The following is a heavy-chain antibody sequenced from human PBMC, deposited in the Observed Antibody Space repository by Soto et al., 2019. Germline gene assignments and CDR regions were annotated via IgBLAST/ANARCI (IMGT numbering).Heavy chain of an antibody. V-gene: IGHV3-30-3*01. Sequence: QVQLVESGGGVVRPGRSLRLSCAASGFTFSSYTMHWVRQAPGKGLEWVAVLSYDEGNKCYYADSVKGRFTISRDNSKNTLYLQMNSLRPEDTAIYYCARTPAVAGTPYFDYWGQGTLVTVSS. J-gene: IGHJ4*02. CDR1: GFTFSSYT. D-gene: IGHD6-19*01. CDR3: ARTPAVAGTPYFDY. CDR2: LSYDEGNK.